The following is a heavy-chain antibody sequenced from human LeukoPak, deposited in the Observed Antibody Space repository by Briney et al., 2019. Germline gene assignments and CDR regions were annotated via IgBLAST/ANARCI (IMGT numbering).Heavy chain of an antibody. CDR3: ATVVGGITCDY. D-gene: IGHD2-15*01. CDR2: IKPDSGGT. J-gene: IGHJ4*02. CDR1: GYTFTGRY. Sequence: ASVRVSCKASGYTFTGRYLHWVRQAPGQGLEWMGWIKPDSGGTSYAQKFQGRVTMTRDTSISTAYLELNSLRSDDAAVYYCATVVGGITCDYWGQGTLVTVSS. V-gene: IGHV1-2*02.